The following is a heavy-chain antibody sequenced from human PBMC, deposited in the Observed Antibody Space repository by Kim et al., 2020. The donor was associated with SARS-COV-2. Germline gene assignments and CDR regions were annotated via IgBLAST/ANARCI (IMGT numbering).Heavy chain of an antibody. V-gene: IGHV3-9*01. CDR1: GFTFDDYA. D-gene: IGHD6-6*01. CDR2: ISWNSGSI. CDR3: AKGAEYSSSSPPDY. Sequence: GGSLRLSCAASGFTFDDYAMHWVRQAPGKGLEWVSGISWNSGSIGYADSVKGRFTISRDNAKNSLYLQMNTLRAEDTALYYCAKGAEYSSSSPPDYWGQGTLVTVSS. J-gene: IGHJ4*02.